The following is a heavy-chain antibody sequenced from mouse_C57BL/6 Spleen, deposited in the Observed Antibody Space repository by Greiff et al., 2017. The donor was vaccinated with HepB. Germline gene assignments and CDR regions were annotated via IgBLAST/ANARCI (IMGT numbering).Heavy chain of an antibody. CDR3: ARFEDYGSSSRWYFDV. Sequence: VQLQQSGAELVKPGASVKLSCKASGYTFTSYWMHWVKQRPGQGLEWIGMIHPNSGSTNYNEKFKSKATLTVDKSSSTAYMQLSSLTSEDSAVYYCARFEDYGSSSRWYFDVWGTGTTVTVSS. D-gene: IGHD1-1*01. V-gene: IGHV1-64*01. CDR1: GYTFTSYW. CDR2: IHPNSGST. J-gene: IGHJ1*03.